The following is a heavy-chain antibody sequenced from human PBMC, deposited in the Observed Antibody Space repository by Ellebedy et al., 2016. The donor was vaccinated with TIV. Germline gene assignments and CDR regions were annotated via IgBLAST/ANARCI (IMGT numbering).Heavy chain of an antibody. CDR3: ARDLPYCSGGSCYSDAFDV. CDR1: GYTFTTYA. D-gene: IGHD2-15*01. J-gene: IGHJ3*01. CDR2: INTDNGNP. Sequence: AASVKVSCKASGYTFTTYAMHWLRQAPGQRLEWMGWINTDNGNPKYSQRFQDRITITRDTSASTVYMDLSSLRSDDTAVYYCARDLPYCSGGSCYSDAFDVWGQGTMITVSS. V-gene: IGHV1-3*04.